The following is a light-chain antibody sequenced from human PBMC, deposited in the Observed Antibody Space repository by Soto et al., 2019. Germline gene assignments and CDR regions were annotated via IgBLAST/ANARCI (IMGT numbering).Light chain of an antibody. CDR3: HQYGDSPFT. Sequence: EIVLTQSPGTLSLSPGQRATLSCRAGQTISSNSLAWYQHKPGQAPRLLFYGASNRAIGISDRFSGSRSGTDFTLTISRLEPEDFAVYYCHQYGDSPFTFGPGTKVEI. CDR1: QTISSNS. V-gene: IGKV3-20*01. CDR2: GAS. J-gene: IGKJ3*01.